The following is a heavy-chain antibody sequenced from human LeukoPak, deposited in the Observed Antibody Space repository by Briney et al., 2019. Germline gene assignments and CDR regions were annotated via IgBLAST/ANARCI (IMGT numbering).Heavy chain of an antibody. Sequence: ASVKVSCKASGYTFTSYYIHWVRQAPGQGLEWMGIINPSGGGTNYAQKFQGRVTMTRDTSTSTVYMELSSLRSEDTAVYHCARAVATGWFDPWGQGTLVTVSS. CDR1: GYTFTSYY. D-gene: IGHD5-12*01. V-gene: IGHV1-46*01. CDR3: ARAVATGWFDP. CDR2: INPSGGGT. J-gene: IGHJ5*02.